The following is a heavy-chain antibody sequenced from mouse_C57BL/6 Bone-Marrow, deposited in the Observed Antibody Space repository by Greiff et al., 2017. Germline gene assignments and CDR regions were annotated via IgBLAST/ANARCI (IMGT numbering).Heavy chain of an antibody. V-gene: IGHV5-17*01. D-gene: IGHD2-12*01. J-gene: IGHJ4*01. Sequence: VQLQQSGGGLVKPGGSLKLSCAASGFTFSDYGMHWVRQAPEKGLAWVAYISSGSSTIYYADTVKGRFTISRDNAKNTLFLQMTSLRSEDTAMYYCARYDWYYAMDYWGQGTSVTVSS. CDR2: ISSGSSTI. CDR3: ARYDWYYAMDY. CDR1: GFTFSDYG.